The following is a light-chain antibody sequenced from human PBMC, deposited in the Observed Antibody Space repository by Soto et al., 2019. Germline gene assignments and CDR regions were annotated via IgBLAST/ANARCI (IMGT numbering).Light chain of an antibody. J-gene: IGKJ1*01. CDR2: AAS. Sequence: DIQMTQSRSSLSASVGDRVTITCRASQSISTYLNWYQQKPGKAPKVLIYAASTLQSGVPSRFSGSGSGTEFTLTISSLQPDDFATYYCQQYNSYSPTFGQGTKVDIK. CDR1: QSISTY. V-gene: IGKV1-16*01. CDR3: QQYNSYSPT.